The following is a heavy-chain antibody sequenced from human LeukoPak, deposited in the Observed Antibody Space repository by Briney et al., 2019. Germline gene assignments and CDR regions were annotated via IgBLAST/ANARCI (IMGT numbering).Heavy chain of an antibody. V-gene: IGHV4-59*01. CDR3: ARDKRHSYGRYFDH. Sequence: SETLSLTCSVSGDSISTYHWNWIRKPPGRGLEWIAFMQSSGNSNYNPSLKSRVTMFVDTSKNQFVLNLRSVTAADTAVYYCARDKRHSYGRYFDHWGQGMLVTVSS. D-gene: IGHD5-18*01. CDR2: MQSSGNS. CDR1: GDSISTYH. J-gene: IGHJ4*02.